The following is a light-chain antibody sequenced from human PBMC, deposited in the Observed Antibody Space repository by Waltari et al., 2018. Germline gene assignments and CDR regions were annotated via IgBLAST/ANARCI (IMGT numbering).Light chain of an antibody. V-gene: IGKV3-20*01. CDR3: QQYGSPST. CDR1: ESVSTNY. CDR2: GSS. Sequence: EIVLTQAPGTLSLSPGDRAILSCRASESVSTNYLAWYQQKPGQAPRLLIFGSSIRATGIPDRFSGSGSGTDFTLTISRVEPQDFAVYYCQQYGSPSTFGQGTKLDIK. J-gene: IGKJ2*01.